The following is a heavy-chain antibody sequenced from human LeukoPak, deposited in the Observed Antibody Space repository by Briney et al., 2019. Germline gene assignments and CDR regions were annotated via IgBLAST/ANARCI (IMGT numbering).Heavy chain of an antibody. CDR2: IYYSGST. D-gene: IGHD3-22*01. CDR1: GGPISSGGYY. V-gene: IGHV4-31*03. Sequence: SETLSLPYTVSGGPISSGGYYWSWIRQHPGKGLEWIGYIYYSGSTYYNPSLKSRVTISVDTSKNQFSLKLSSVTAADTAVYYCARAGYYYDSSGLGYWGQGTLVTVSS. CDR3: ARAGYYYDSSGLGY. J-gene: IGHJ4*02.